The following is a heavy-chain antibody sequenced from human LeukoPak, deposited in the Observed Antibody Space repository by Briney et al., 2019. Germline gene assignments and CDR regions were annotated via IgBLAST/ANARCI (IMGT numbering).Heavy chain of an antibody. CDR3: AREEWDEEDAFDI. CDR1: GFTFADYG. D-gene: IGHD1-26*01. Sequence: AGGSLRLSCAASGFTFADYGMSWVRQAPGKGLEWVSGINWYGGSTGYADSVKGRFTISRDNAKNSLYLQMNSLRAEDTALYYCAREEWDEEDAFDIWGQGTMVTVSS. CDR2: INWYGGST. V-gene: IGHV3-20*04. J-gene: IGHJ3*02.